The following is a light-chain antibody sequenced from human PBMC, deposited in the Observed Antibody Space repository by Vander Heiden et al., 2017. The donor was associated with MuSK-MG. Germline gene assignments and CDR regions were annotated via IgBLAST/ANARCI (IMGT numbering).Light chain of an antibody. J-gene: IGLJ2*01. V-gene: IGLV3-25*03. CDR3: HSADSSGTYVV. Sequence: SYELTQPPSVSVSPGQPARITCSGDALPKQYAYWYQQKPVQPPVRLLYKDRERLSGIPERFSGSSSVTTVTLTISGVQAEDESDYYCHSADSSGTYVVFGGGTKLTVL. CDR1: ALPKQY. CDR2: KDR.